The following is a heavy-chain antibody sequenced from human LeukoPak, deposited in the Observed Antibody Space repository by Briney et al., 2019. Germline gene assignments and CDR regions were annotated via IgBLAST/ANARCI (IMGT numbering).Heavy chain of an antibody. CDR3: ARLRPYHYGYMDV. V-gene: IGHV4-34*01. CDR1: GGSFSGYY. CDR2: INHSGST. J-gene: IGHJ6*03. D-gene: IGHD3-10*01. Sequence: SETLSLTCAVYGGSFSGYYWSWIRQPPGKGLEWIGEINHSGSTNYNPSLKSRVTISVDTSKSQFSLNLSSVTAADTAVYYCARLRPYHYGYMDVWGKGTTVT.